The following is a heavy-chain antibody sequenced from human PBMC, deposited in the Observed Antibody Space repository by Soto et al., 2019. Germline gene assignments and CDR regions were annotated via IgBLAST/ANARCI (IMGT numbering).Heavy chain of an antibody. CDR1: GGSISSSSYY. Sequence: PSETLSLTCTVSGGSISSSSYYWGWIRQPPGKGLEWIGSIYYSGSTYYNPSLKSRVTISVDTSKNQFSLKLSSATAADTAVYYCARHRGVEQLDFDYWGQGTLVTVSS. CDR2: IYYSGST. D-gene: IGHD6-6*01. V-gene: IGHV4-39*01. J-gene: IGHJ4*02. CDR3: ARHRGVEQLDFDY.